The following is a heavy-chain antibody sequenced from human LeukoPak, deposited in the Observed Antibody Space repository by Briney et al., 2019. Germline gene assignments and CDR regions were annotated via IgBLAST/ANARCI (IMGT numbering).Heavy chain of an antibody. D-gene: IGHD2-15*01. Sequence: GGSLRLSCAASGVTFSSHAFTWVRQAPGKGLEWVSSISISGASTYYADSVKGRFTISRDNSKNTMFLQMNSLRAEDSAVYYCYCSGCTYYSFVNWGQGTLVTVSS. CDR2: ISISGAST. J-gene: IGHJ4*02. V-gene: IGHV3-23*01. CDR3: YCSGCTYYSFVN. CDR1: GVTFSSHA.